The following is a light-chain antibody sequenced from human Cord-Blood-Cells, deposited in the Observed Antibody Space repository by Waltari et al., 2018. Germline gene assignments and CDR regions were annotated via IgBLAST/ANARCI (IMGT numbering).Light chain of an antibody. CDR3: QQYNSYWT. Sequence: DIQMTQSPSTLSASVGDRVTITCRASQSISSWLAWYQQNPGKAPKLLIYDASSLKSGVPSRFSGSGSGTEFTLTISSLQPDDCATYYCQQYNSYWTCGQGTKVEIK. CDR2: DAS. J-gene: IGKJ1*01. CDR1: QSISSW. V-gene: IGKV1-5*01.